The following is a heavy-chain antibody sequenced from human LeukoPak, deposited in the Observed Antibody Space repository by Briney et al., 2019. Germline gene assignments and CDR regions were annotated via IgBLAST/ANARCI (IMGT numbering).Heavy chain of an antibody. Sequence: SETLSLTCTVSGRSISRGDYYWSWIRQPPGKGLEWIGYIYYSGSTYYNPSPKSRVTISVDTSKNQFSLKLSSVTAADTAVYYCASQGIAVAGRDYWGQGTLVTVSS. CDR2: IYYSGST. J-gene: IGHJ4*02. CDR3: ASQGIAVAGRDY. D-gene: IGHD6-19*01. V-gene: IGHV4-30-4*08. CDR1: GRSISRGDYY.